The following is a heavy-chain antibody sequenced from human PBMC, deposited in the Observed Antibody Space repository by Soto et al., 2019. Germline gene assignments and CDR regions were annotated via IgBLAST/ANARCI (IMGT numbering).Heavy chain of an antibody. D-gene: IGHD5-18*01. CDR1: GFTFSSYG. Sequence: QVQLVESGGGVVQPGRSLRLSCAASGFTFSSYGMHWVRQAPGKGLEWVAVTSYDGSEEYYADSVKGRLTISRDNSKDTLYLEMDSLRAEDTAVYYCAKVRGYTYGFPNHGMDVWGQGTTVTVSS. J-gene: IGHJ6*02. CDR2: TSYDGSEE. V-gene: IGHV3-30*18. CDR3: AKVRGYTYGFPNHGMDV.